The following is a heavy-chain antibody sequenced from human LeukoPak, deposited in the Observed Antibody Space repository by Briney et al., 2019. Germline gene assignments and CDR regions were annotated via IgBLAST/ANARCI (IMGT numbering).Heavy chain of an antibody. CDR3: ARRRDLYSGSYYPFDY. J-gene: IGHJ4*02. CDR1: GYSFTNYW. V-gene: IGHV5-51*01. Sequence: EESLKISCKGSGYSFTNYWIGWVRQIPGKGLKCMGIIYTGDSDARYSPSFQGQVTISADKSISTAYLQWSSLKASDTAMYYCARRRDLYSGSYYPFDYWGQGTLVTVSS. D-gene: IGHD1-26*01. CDR2: IYTGDSDA.